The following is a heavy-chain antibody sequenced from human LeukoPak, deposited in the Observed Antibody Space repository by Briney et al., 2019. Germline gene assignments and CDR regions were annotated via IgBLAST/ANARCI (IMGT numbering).Heavy chain of an antibody. J-gene: IGHJ4*02. CDR2: IKSKTDGGTT. CDR1: GFTFSNAW. V-gene: IGHV3-15*01. Sequence: GGSLRLSCAASGFTFSNAWMSWVRQAPGKGLEWVGRIKSKTDGGTTDYAAPVKGRFTISRDDSKNTLYLQMNSLKTEDTAVYYCTTDPGPDIVVVPAAYPAGYWGQGTLVTVSS. D-gene: IGHD2-2*01. CDR3: TTDPGPDIVVVPAAYPAGY.